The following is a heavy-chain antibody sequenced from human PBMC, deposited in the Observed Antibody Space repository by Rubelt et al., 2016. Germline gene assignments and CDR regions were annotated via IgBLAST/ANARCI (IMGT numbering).Heavy chain of an antibody. J-gene: IGHJ6*02. CDR1: GGSFSGYY. CDR3: ARGSTMHYGMDV. CDR2: IYYSGST. D-gene: IGHD2-2*01. V-gene: IGHV4-34*01. Sequence: QVQLQQWGAGLLKPSETLSLTCAVYGGSFSGYYWSWIRQPPGKGLEWIGYIYYSGSTNYNPSLKSRVTRSVDTSKNQFSLKLSSVTAADTAVYYCARGSTMHYGMDVWGQGTTVTVSS.